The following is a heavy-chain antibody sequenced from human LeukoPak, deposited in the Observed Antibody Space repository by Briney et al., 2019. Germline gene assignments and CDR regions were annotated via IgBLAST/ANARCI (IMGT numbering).Heavy chain of an antibody. CDR2: ITGSSTWA. D-gene: IGHD7-27*01. J-gene: IGHJ2*01. Sequence: GGSLRLSCEASGFTFGTYGMTWVRQAPGKGLEWVSGITGSSTWAYYADSVRGRFTISRDNSKNTLHLQMNNLTADDTAIYYCARELVSLGTGYFDLWGRGTLVTVSS. CDR1: GFTFGTYG. V-gene: IGHV3-23*01. CDR3: ARELVSLGTGYFDL.